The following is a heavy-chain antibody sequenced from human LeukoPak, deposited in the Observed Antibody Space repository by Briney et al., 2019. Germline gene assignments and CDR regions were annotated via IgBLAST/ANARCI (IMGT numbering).Heavy chain of an antibody. D-gene: IGHD3-10*01. CDR1: GYTFTSYG. CDR3: ARGSLYGSGSYSHTFGY. Sequence: GAPVKVSCKASGYTFTSYGISWVGQAAGQGVEGMGWISAYNGNTNYAQKLQGRGTMTTDTSTRPASMKLRSLRSDDTAAYYCARGSLYGSGSYSHTFGYWGQGTLVTVSS. CDR2: ISAYNGNT. J-gene: IGHJ4*02. V-gene: IGHV1-18*01.